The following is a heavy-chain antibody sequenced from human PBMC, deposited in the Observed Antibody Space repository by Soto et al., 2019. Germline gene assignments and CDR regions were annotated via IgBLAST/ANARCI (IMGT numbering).Heavy chain of an antibody. CDR2: IIPIFGTA. Sequence: QVQLVQSGAEVKKPGSSVKVSCKASGGTFSSYAISWVRQAPGQGLEWMGGIIPIFGTANYAQKFQGRVTITADKSTSTAYMERSSLRAEDTAVYYCASLRTPRYYDSSGYLDYWGQGTLVTVSS. CDR3: ASLRTPRYYDSSGYLDY. D-gene: IGHD3-22*01. J-gene: IGHJ4*02. V-gene: IGHV1-69*06. CDR1: GGTFSSYA.